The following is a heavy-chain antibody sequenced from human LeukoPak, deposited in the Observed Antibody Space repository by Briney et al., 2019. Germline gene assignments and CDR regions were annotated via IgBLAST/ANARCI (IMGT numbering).Heavy chain of an antibody. CDR1: GGSIGNYY. J-gene: IGHJ5*02. CDR3: ARHTGGSVRGCFDP. D-gene: IGHD2-8*02. V-gene: IGHV4-59*01. Sequence: PSETLSLTCTVSGGSIGNYYWSWIRQTPGKGLEWIGYVYYTGSTNYNPSLQSRVRLSVDTSRNQFSLKLNSLTAADTAVYYFARHTGGSVRGCFDPWGQGTLVTVSS. CDR2: VYYTGST.